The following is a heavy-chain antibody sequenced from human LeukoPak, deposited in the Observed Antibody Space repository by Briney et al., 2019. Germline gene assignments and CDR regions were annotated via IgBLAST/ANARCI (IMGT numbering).Heavy chain of an antibody. CDR3: ARRVGSGSYYYFDY. Sequence: GESLKISCKGSGYSFTSYWIIWVRQMPGKGLEWMGNIDPSDSYTYYSPSFQGHVTISADTSISTAYLQWSSLKASDTAMYYCARRVGSGSYYYFDYWGQGTLVTVTS. V-gene: IGHV5-10-1*01. CDR2: IDPSDSYT. J-gene: IGHJ4*02. D-gene: IGHD3-10*01. CDR1: GYSFTSYW.